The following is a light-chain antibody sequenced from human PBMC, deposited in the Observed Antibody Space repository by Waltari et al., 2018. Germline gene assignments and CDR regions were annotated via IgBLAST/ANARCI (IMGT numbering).Light chain of an antibody. V-gene: IGLV2-23*02. Sequence: QSAPTQPASVSGSPGQSITISCTGTSSDIGRYDLVSWDQQPPGKAPKLMIYELTKRPSGVSTRVSGSKSGNTASLTISGLQADDEADYYCYSYANGRVFGGGTKLTVL. CDR1: SSDIGRYDL. J-gene: IGLJ3*02. CDR2: ELT. CDR3: YSYANGRV.